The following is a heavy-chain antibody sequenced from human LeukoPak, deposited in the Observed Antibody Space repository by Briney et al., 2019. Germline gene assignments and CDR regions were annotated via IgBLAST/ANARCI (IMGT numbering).Heavy chain of an antibody. D-gene: IGHD2-2*01. Sequence: ASVKVSCKASGYTFTSHDINWVRQATGQGLEWMGWMNPNSGNTGYAQKFQGRVTITADKSTSTAYMELSSLRSEDTAVYYCARAPCSSTSCRNNWFDPWGQGTLVTVSS. CDR1: GYTFTSHD. J-gene: IGHJ5*02. V-gene: IGHV1-8*03. CDR2: MNPNSGNT. CDR3: ARAPCSSTSCRNNWFDP.